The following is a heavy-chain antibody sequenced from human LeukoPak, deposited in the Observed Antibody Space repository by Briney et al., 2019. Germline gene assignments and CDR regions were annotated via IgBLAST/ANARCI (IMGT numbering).Heavy chain of an antibody. CDR2: INLRDGIR. Sequence: ASVKVSCKASGFTFTGYYFHWVRQAPGQGLEWMGIINLRDGIRTYAQKFQGRVTVTGDTSTSTFYMNLSSLRFEDTAMYYCARDNTNWSFDYWGQGTLVTVSS. J-gene: IGHJ4*02. V-gene: IGHV1-46*01. CDR3: ARDNTNWSFDY. D-gene: IGHD1-1*01. CDR1: GFTFTGYY.